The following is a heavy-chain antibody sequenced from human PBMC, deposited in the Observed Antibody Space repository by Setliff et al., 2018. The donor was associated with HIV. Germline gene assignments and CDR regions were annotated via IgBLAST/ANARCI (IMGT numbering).Heavy chain of an antibody. J-gene: IGHJ4*02. CDR1: GGSISSGSYY. D-gene: IGHD3-10*01. Sequence: PSETLSLTCTVSGGSISSGSYYWSWIRQPAGKGLEWIGRIYTSGSTNYNPSLKSRVTISVDTSKSQLSLRLNSVTATDTALYYCARGRFHRLHRPYSGSGSLGIQYFDYWGQGTLVTVSS. V-gene: IGHV4-61*02. CDR3: ARGRFHRLHRPYSGSGSLGIQYFDY. CDR2: IYTSGST.